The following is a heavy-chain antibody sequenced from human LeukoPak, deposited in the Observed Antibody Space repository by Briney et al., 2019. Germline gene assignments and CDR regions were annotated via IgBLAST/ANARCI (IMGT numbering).Heavy chain of an antibody. CDR1: GFTFSSYS. Sequence: GGSLRLSCAAYGFTFSSYSMNWVRQAPGKGLEWVSYISSSSSTIYYADSVKGRFTISRDNAKNSLYLQMNSLRAEDTAVYYCARDRGSYIPDAFDIWGQGTMVTVSS. J-gene: IGHJ3*02. CDR3: ARDRGSYIPDAFDI. D-gene: IGHD1-26*01. CDR2: ISSSSSTI. V-gene: IGHV3-48*01.